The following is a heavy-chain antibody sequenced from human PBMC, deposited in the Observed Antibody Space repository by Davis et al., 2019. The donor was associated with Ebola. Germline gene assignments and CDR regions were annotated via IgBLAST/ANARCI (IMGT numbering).Heavy chain of an antibody. CDR3: ARDWAGLDV. J-gene: IGHJ6*04. CDR2: ISSSSTNI. Sequence: GESLKISCAASGFKFGTYTMNWVRQAPGKGLEWIAYISSSSTNIYYADSVKGRFTSSRDNAKNSVYLQMNSLRVEDTAVYYCARDWAGLDVWGRGTTVTVSS. D-gene: IGHD3-16*01. CDR1: GFKFGTYT. V-gene: IGHV3-48*04.